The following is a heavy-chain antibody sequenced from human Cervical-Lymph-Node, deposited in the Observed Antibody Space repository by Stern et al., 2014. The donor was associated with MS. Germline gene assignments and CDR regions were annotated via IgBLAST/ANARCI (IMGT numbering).Heavy chain of an antibody. CDR2: INGDGSST. CDR1: GFTFSTYW. CDR3: VRARNGSFGY. Sequence: EVHLVESGGGLVQPGGSLRLSCAASGFTFSTYWMHWVRQAPGTGLVWVSRINGDGSSTTYAEFVKGRFTISRDNAKNTLHLQMNSLRAEDTAVYYCVRARNGSFGYWGQGTRVTVSS. V-gene: IGHV3-74*02. D-gene: IGHD1-14*01. J-gene: IGHJ4*02.